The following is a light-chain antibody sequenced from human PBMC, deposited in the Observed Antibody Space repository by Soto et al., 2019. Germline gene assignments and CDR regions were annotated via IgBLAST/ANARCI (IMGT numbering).Light chain of an antibody. Sequence: QSALTQPASVSGSPGQSITISCTGTSSDVGAYNSVSWYQQHPGKAPKLMIYEVINRPSGVSNRFSGSKSGNTASLTISGLQAEDEADYYCTSFTTSNTWVFGGGTKLTVL. CDR3: TSFTTSNTWV. J-gene: IGLJ3*02. CDR2: EVI. CDR1: SSDVGAYNS. V-gene: IGLV2-14*01.